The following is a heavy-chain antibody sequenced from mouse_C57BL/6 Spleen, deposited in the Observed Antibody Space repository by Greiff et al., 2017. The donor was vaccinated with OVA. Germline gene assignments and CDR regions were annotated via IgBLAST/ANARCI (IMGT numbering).Heavy chain of an antibody. V-gene: IGHV2-6-1*01. Sequence: VQLQQSGPGLVAPSQSLSISCTVSGFSLTSYGVHWVRQPPGKGLEWLVVIWSDGSTTYNSALKSRLSISKDNSKSQVFLKMNSLQTDDTAMYYCARQGYGSSYGYFDVWGTGTTVTVSS. J-gene: IGHJ1*03. CDR1: GFSLTSYG. CDR3: ARQGYGSSYGYFDV. D-gene: IGHD1-1*01. CDR2: IWSDGST.